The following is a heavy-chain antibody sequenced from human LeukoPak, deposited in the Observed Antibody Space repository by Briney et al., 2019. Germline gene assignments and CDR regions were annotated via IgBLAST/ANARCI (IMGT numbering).Heavy chain of an antibody. D-gene: IGHD3-22*01. Sequence: GRSLRLSCAASGFTFDDYAMHWVRQAPGKGLEWVSVISWNSGSIGYADSVKGRFTISRDNAKNSLYLQMNSLRAEDTALYYYAKDLYYDSRAGGFDIWGQGTMVTVSS. CDR3: AKDLYYDSRAGGFDI. CDR1: GFTFDDYA. J-gene: IGHJ3*02. CDR2: ISWNSGSI. V-gene: IGHV3-9*01.